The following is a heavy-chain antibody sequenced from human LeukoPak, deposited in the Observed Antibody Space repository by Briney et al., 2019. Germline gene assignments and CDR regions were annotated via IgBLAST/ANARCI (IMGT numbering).Heavy chain of an antibody. V-gene: IGHV7-4-1*02. CDR2: INTNTGNP. D-gene: IGHD6-13*01. Sequence: ASVKVSCKASGNSGDTFNTHGVSWVRQAPGQGLEWMGWINTNTGNPTYAQGFTGRFVFSLDTSVNTSYLQISSLKAEDTAVYYCATRNIAASHLNVWGKGTTVTVSS. J-gene: IGHJ6*04. CDR3: ATRNIAASHLNV. CDR1: GNSGDTFNTHG.